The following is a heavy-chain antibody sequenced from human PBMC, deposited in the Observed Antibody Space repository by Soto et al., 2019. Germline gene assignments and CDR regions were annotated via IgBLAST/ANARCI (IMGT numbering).Heavy chain of an antibody. D-gene: IGHD2-15*01. CDR1: GGSFSGYY. J-gene: IGHJ6*03. CDR2: INHSGST. CDR3: ARGSSVVVVAATLFYYYYMDV. V-gene: IGHV4-34*01. Sequence: SETLSLTCAVYGGSFSGYYWSWIRQPPGKGLEWIGEINHSGSTNYNPSLKSRVTISVDTSKNQFSLKLSSVTAADTAVYYCARGSSVVVVAATLFYYYYMDVWGKGTTVTVSS.